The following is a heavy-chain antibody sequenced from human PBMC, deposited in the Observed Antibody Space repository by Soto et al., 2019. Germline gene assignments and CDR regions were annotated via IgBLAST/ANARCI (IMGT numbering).Heavy chain of an antibody. CDR3: ARAVGIAVTGLDL. CDR1: GYTFTSSN. Sequence: QEQLVQSGAEVKRPGASVKVSCRASGYTFTSSNINWVRQAAGQGPEWIGWMNPVTGNAAFAREFQGRVTMTRGTSTDTAYREVGGLSSGDTAIYYCARAVGIAVTGLDLWGPGTLVTVSS. J-gene: IGHJ5*02. D-gene: IGHD6-19*01. V-gene: IGHV1-8*01. CDR2: MNPVTGNA.